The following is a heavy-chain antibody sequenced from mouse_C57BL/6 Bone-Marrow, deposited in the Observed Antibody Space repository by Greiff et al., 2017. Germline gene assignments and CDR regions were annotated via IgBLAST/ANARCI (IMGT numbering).Heavy chain of an antibody. J-gene: IGHJ2*01. D-gene: IGHD1-1*01. CDR1: GYAFSSYW. V-gene: IGHV1-80*01. Sequence: QVTLKVCGAELVKPGASVKISCKASGYAFSSYWMNWVKQRPGKGLEWIGQIYPGDGDTNYNGKFKGKATLTADKSSSTAYMQLSSLTSEDSAVYYCARYPLDYYGSSQYYVDYWGQGTTLTVTS. CDR2: IYPGDGDT. CDR3: ARYPLDYYGSSQYYVDY.